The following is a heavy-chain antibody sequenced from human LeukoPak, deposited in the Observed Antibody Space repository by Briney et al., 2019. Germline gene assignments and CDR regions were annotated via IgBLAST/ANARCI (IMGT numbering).Heavy chain of an antibody. CDR2: VYYTGST. CDR1: GGSISNYY. J-gene: IGHJ6*02. CDR3: ARVVVVAATRYFGMDV. Sequence: SETLSLTCTVSGGSISNYYWSWIRQPPGKGLEWIGYVYYTGSTSYNPSLKSRVTISGDTSKNQFSLKLSSVTAADTAVYYCARVVVVAATRYFGMDVWGQGTTVTVSS. D-gene: IGHD6-19*01. V-gene: IGHV4-59*08.